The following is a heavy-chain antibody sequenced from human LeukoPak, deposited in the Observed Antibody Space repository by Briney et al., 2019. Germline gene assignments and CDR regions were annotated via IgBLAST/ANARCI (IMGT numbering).Heavy chain of an antibody. D-gene: IGHD2-21*01. CDR2: IYHSGST. V-gene: IGHV4-38-2*01. Sequence: SETLSLTCAVSGYSISSGYYWGWIRQPPGKGLEWIGSIYHSGSTYYNPSLKSRVTISVDTSKNQFSLKLSSVTAADTAVYYCARLVIGIYYFDYWGQGTLVTASS. CDR3: ARLVIGIYYFDY. CDR1: GYSISSGYY. J-gene: IGHJ4*02.